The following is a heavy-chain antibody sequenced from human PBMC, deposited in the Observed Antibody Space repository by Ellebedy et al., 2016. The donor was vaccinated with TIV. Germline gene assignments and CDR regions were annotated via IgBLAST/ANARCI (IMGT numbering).Heavy chain of an antibody. CDR2: IFWNDDE. Sequence: SGPTLVKPTQTLTVPCTFSGFSLTTIGVGVGWIRQPPGKALECLALIFWNDDERYSPSLKSRLTITKDTSKNRVVLTMTNMDPVDTATYYCARRVPAHPVLGAIDIWGQGTMVTVSS. J-gene: IGHJ3*02. CDR1: GFSLTTIGVG. CDR3: ARRVPAHPVLGAIDI. V-gene: IGHV2-5*01. D-gene: IGHD2-2*01.